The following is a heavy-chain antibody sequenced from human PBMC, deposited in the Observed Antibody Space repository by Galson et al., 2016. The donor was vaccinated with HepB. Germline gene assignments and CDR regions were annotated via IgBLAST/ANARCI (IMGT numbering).Heavy chain of an antibody. V-gene: IGHV3-48*03. D-gene: IGHD5-12*01. Sequence: SLRLSCAASGFTFSSYEMNWVRQAPGKGLQWVAFISKSGSNVYYGDSVKGRFTISRDNAESTLYLHMHNLGAEDTAFYFCVRDDIVAPGGATYYFDLWGQGTLVSVSS. CDR3: VRDDIVAPGGATYYFDL. CDR1: GFTFSSYE. J-gene: IGHJ5*02. CDR2: ISKSGSNV.